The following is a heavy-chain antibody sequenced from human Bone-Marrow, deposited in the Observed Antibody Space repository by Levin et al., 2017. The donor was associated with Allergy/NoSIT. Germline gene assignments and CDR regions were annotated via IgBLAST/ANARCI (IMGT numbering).Heavy chain of an antibody. CDR3: AKDHKGYSGYDFEGFDY. J-gene: IGHJ4*02. CDR1: GFTFSSYA. D-gene: IGHD5-12*01. Sequence: GGSLRLSCAASGFTFSSYAMSWVRQAPGKGLEWVSAISGSGGSTYYADSVKGRFTISRDNSKNTLYLQMNSLRAEDTAVYYCAKDHKGYSGYDFEGFDYWGQGTLVTVSS. CDR2: ISGSGGST. V-gene: IGHV3-23*01.